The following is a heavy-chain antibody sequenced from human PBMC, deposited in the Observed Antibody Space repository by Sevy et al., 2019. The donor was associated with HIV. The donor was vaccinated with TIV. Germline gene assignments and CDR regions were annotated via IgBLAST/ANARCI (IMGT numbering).Heavy chain of an antibody. CDR1: GFTFSSYA. J-gene: IGHJ6*02. D-gene: IGHD2-2*01. V-gene: IGHV3-23*01. CDR3: AKDIVVVPAAPPNGDV. Sequence: GGSLRLSCAASGFTFSSYAMSWVRQAPGKGLEWVSAISGSGGSTYYADSVKGRFTISRDNSKNTLYLQMNSLRAEDTAVYYCAKDIVVVPAAPPNGDVWGQRTTVTVSS. CDR2: ISGSGGST.